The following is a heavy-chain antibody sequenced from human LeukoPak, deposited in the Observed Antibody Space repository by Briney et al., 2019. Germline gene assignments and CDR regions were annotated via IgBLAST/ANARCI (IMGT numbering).Heavy chain of an antibody. Sequence: GESLKISCKGSGYSFTSYWIGWGRQMPGKGLEWMGIIYPGDSDTSSRPSFQGQATISDEKSISTAYLQWRSLKASDTAMYYCARHGKYCSSTSCYEGFDYWGQGTVVTVSS. D-gene: IGHD2-2*01. CDR1: GYSFTSYW. V-gene: IGHV5-51*01. J-gene: IGHJ4*02. CDR2: IYPGDSDT. CDR3: ARHGKYCSSTSCYEGFDY.